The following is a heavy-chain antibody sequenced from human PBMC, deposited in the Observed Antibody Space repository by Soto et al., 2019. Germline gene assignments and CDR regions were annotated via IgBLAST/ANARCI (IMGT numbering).Heavy chain of an antibody. CDR3: AANYYDSSGYYYVIDY. CDR1: GFTFTSSA. CDR2: IVVGSGNT. Sequence: GASVKVSCKASGFTFTSSAVQWVRQARGQRLEWIGWIVVGSGNTNYAQKFQERVTITRDMSTSTAYMELSSLRSEDTAVYYCAANYYDSSGYYYVIDYWGQGTLVTVSS. D-gene: IGHD3-22*01. J-gene: IGHJ4*02. V-gene: IGHV1-58*01.